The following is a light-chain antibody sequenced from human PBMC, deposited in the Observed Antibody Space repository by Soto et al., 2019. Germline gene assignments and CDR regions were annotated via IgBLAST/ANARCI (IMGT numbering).Light chain of an antibody. Sequence: DSQMTQSPSSLSASVGDRVTITCRASQSISSYLNWYQQKPGKAPELLIYTTSSLQSGVPSRFSGSGSGTDFTLTISSLQPEDFATYYCQQSYSTSKTFGQGTKVDVK. CDR1: QSISSY. CDR3: QQSYSTSKT. V-gene: IGKV1-39*01. J-gene: IGKJ1*01. CDR2: TTS.